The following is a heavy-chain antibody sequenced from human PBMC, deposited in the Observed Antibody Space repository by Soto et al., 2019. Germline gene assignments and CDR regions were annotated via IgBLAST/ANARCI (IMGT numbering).Heavy chain of an antibody. D-gene: IGHD3-22*01. CDR3: ARAPLYYYDSSGYSDY. CDR1: GYTFTRDA. CDR2: INAGNGNT. V-gene: IGHV1-3*01. J-gene: IGHJ4*02. Sequence: ASVKGSCKASGYTFTRDAMDWVRQAPGQRLEWMGWINAGNGNTKYSQKFQGRVTITRDTSASTAYMELSSLRSEDTAVYYCARAPLYYYDSSGYSDYWGQGTLVTVSS.